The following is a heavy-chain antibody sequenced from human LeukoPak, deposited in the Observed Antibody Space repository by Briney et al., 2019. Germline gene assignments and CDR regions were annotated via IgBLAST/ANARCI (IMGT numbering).Heavy chain of an antibody. CDR1: GYTFTGYY. J-gene: IGHJ4*02. D-gene: IGHD6-19*01. CDR3: ARVAVAGRVILNYFDY. CDR2: INPNSGGT. V-gene: IGHV1-2*02. Sequence: ASVKVSCKASGYTFTGYYMHWVRQAPGQGLEWMGWINPNSGGTNYAQKFQGRVTMTRDTSISTAYMELSRLRSDDTAVYYCARVAVAGRVILNYFDYWGQGTLVTVSS.